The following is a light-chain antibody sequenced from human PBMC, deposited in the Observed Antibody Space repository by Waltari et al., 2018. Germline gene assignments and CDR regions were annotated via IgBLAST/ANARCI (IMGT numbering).Light chain of an antibody. J-gene: IGKJ1*01. CDR1: PSLLHTNGRTY. CDR3: MQSLQLSMWT. CDR2: EVS. V-gene: IGKV2D-29*01. Sequence: DVVLTQTPLPLYVDPGRPASIACKSIPSLLHTNGRTYLYLFLHKPGQPPQPLIYEVSKWVSGVPDRFSGSGSGTDFTLRISRVEAEDVGVYYCMQSLQLSMWTFGQGTKVEIK.